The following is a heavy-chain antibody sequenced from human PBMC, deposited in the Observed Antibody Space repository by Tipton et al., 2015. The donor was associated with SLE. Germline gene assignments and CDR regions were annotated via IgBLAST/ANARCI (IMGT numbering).Heavy chain of an antibody. J-gene: IGHJ4*02. Sequence: TLSLTCTVSGDSITSDYWTWIRQPPGKGLEWIGYISYSGSTNYNPSLKSRVTVSLDTSKNQFSLNLSSVTAADTAVYYCAADIYYDSSGYWGQGTLVTVSS. D-gene: IGHD3-22*01. CDR2: ISYSGST. V-gene: IGHV4-59*08. CDR3: AADIYYDSSGY. CDR1: GDSITSDY.